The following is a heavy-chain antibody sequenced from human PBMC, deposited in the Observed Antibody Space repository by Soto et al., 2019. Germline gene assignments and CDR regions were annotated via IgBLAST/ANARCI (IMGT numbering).Heavy chain of an antibody. J-gene: IGHJ6*02. CDR1: GGTFRSYA. D-gene: IGHD2-2*01. Sequence: SVNVSCNASGGTFRSYAISWVRQAPGQVLEWMGGIIPIFGTANYAQKFQGRVTITADESTSTAYMELSSLRSEETDVYYCARADCSSNRCYAADYYYYGMDVWGQGTTVTVSS. CDR3: ARADCSSNRCYAADYYYYGMDV. CDR2: IIPIFGTA. V-gene: IGHV1-69*13.